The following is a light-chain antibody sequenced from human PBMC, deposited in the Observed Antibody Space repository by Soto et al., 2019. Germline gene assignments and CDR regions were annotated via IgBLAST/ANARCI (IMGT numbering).Light chain of an antibody. CDR3: QQGYTSSIT. J-gene: IGKJ5*01. CDR2: YVS. V-gene: IGKV1-39*01. Sequence: DIQMTQSPSSLSASVGDRVTITCRASQSIGKHLNWYQQKPGKAPKFLIYYVSNLQSGVPSRFSGSGSGTDFTLTIDSLHPEDFATYYCQQGYTSSITFGQGTRLEIK. CDR1: QSIGKH.